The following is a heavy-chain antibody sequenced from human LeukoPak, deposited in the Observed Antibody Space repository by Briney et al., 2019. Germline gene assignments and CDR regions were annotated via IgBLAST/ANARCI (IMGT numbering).Heavy chain of an antibody. J-gene: IGHJ4*02. Sequence: GGSLRLSCAASGFTFSSYAMHWVRQAPGKGLEWVAVISYDGSNKYCADSVKGRFTISRDNSKNTLYLQMNSLRAKDTAVYYCASTSCEKPLCYFDYWGQGTLVTVSS. CDR2: ISYDGSNK. D-gene: IGHD2-2*01. CDR3: ASTSCEKPLCYFDY. CDR1: GFTFSSYA. V-gene: IGHV3-30-3*01.